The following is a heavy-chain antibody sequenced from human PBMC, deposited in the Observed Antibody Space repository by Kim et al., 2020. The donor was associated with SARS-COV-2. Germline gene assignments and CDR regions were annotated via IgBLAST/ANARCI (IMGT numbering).Heavy chain of an antibody. CDR2: INSDGRTT. V-gene: IGHV3-74*01. Sequence: GGSLRLSCAASGFTFSSSWMYWVRQAQGKGLVWVSRINSDGRTTNYADPVKGRFTISRDNDKNTVYLQMNSLRAEDTAVYYCARGWSLGDWGQGTLVTVSS. CDR3: ARGWSLGD. CDR1: GFTFSSSW. J-gene: IGHJ4*02. D-gene: IGHD3-16*01.